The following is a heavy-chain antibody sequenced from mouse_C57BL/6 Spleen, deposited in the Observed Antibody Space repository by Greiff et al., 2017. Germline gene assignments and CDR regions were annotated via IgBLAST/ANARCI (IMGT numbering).Heavy chain of an antibody. J-gene: IGHJ3*01. Sequence: VKLVESGAELVKPGASVKISCKASGYAFSSYGMNWVKQRPGKGLEWIGQIYPGDGDTNYNGKFKGKATLTADKSSSTAYMQLSSLTSEDSAVYFCARRYVYDWFADWGQGTLVTVSS. D-gene: IGHD2-2*01. V-gene: IGHV1-80*01. CDR1: GYAFSSYG. CDR2: IYPGDGDT. CDR3: ARRYVYDWFAD.